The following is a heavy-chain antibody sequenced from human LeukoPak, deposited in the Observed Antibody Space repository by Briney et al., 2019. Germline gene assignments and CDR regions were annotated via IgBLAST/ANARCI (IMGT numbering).Heavy chain of an antibody. CDR1: GFPFSTYD. V-gene: IGHV3-13*01. CDR2: IGTADDT. J-gene: IGHJ6*02. Sequence: GGSLRLSCAASGFPFSTYDMHWARHVTGRGLEWVSAIGTADDTNYLGPVKGRFTISRKNAKNVLYLQMSSRRVEDTAVYYCAREIRETVITRHYYYGIDVWGQGTTVTVSS. CDR3: AREIRETVITRHYYYGIDV. D-gene: IGHD1-7*01.